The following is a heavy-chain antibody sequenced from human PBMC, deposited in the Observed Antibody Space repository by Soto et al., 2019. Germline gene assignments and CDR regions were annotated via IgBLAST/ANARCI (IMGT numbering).Heavy chain of an antibody. CDR1: GGTFSSYA. J-gene: IGHJ4*01. V-gene: IGHV3-23*01. Sequence: SCKASGGTFSSYAISWVRQAPGKGLEWVAGISSSGYTYYVDSLKGRFTISRDNSKNSLYLQMNSLRDEDTAVYYCAKEIIDYSKSYFDYWGHGTLVTVSS. CDR3: AKEIIDYSKSYFDY. CDR2: ISSSGYT. D-gene: IGHD4-4*01.